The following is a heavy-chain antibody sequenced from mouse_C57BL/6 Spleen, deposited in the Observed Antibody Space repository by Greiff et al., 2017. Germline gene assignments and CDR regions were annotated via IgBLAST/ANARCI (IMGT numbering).Heavy chain of an antibody. J-gene: IGHJ3*01. V-gene: IGHV1-80*01. CDR1: GYAFSSYW. Sequence: VQLQQSGAELVKPGASVKISCTASGYAFSSYWMHWVKQRPGKGLEWIGQIYPGDGDTNYNGKFKGKATLTADKSSSTAYMQLSSLTSEDSAVYCCARGGLAPYPAYWGQGTLVTVSA. CDR2: IYPGDGDT. D-gene: IGHD5-1*01. CDR3: ARGGLAPYPAY.